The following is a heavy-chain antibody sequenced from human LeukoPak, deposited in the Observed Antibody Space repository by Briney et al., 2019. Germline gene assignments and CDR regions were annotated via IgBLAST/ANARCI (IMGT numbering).Heavy chain of an antibody. CDR3: ARGASSRYYYYYMDV. Sequence: SETLSLTCTVSGGSISSYYWSWIRQPPGKGLEWIGYIYYSGSTNYNPSLKSRVTVSVDTSKNQFSLKLSSVTAADTAVYYCARGASSRYYYYYMDVWGKGTTVTVSS. J-gene: IGHJ6*03. CDR2: IYYSGST. CDR1: GGSISSYY. V-gene: IGHV4-59*01.